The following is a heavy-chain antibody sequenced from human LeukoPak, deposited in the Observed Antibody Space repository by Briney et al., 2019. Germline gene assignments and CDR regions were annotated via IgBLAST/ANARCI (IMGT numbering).Heavy chain of an antibody. CDR3: ANENYYGSGSYPDY. CDR1: GFTFSNYG. CDR2: ISYDGGNK. D-gene: IGHD3-10*01. J-gene: IGHJ4*02. Sequence: GGSLRLSCAASGFTFSNYGIHWVRQAPGRGLEWVALISYDGGNKYYADSVKGRFTISRDNSKNTLFLQMNSLRAEDTAVYYCANENYYGSGSYPDYWGQGTLVTVSS. V-gene: IGHV3-30*18.